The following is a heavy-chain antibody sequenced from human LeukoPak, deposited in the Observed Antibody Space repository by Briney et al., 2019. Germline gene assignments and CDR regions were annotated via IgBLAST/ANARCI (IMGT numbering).Heavy chain of an antibody. D-gene: IGHD2-2*01. CDR2: ISRSGGGT. CDR3: AKAEGSNPPYDY. Sequence: GGSLRLSCAASGFTFDSYAMTWVRQAPGKGLDWVSGISRSGGGTYYVDSVKGRFTISRDNSKNMLYLQMNSLRAEDTAIYYCAKAEGSNPPYDYWGQGTLVTVSS. CDR1: GFTFDSYA. J-gene: IGHJ4*02. V-gene: IGHV3-23*01.